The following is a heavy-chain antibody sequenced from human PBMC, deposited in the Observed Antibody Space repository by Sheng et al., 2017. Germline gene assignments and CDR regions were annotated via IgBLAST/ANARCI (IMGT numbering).Heavy chain of an antibody. J-gene: IGHJ4*02. CDR2: ISNSGGPM. D-gene: IGHD1-26*01. CDR3: TRVRGSYAVDY. CDR1: GFTFGDYY. V-gene: IGHV3-11*04. Sequence: PGGSLRLSCAATGFTFGDYYMSWIRQAPGKGLEWVSYISNSGGPMYYADSVKGRFTISRDNTKSSLYLQMNSLRAEDTAVYYCTRVRGSYAVDYWGQGTLVTVSS.